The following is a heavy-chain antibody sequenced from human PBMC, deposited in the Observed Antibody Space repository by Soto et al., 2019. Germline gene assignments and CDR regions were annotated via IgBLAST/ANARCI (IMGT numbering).Heavy chain of an antibody. D-gene: IGHD2-2*01. V-gene: IGHV3-23*01. J-gene: IGHJ6*03. CDR2: LGGNGFTT. CDR1: GFTFGSYA. Sequence: EVQLLESGGGLVQPGGSLRLSCVVSGFTFGSYAMSWVRQAPEKGPEWVAILGGNGFTTYYADSVKGRFTNSGDKSKSTLFHPINSLRADDTGVYYCAIALRPSLNFFYYMDVWGRGTSVTVSS. CDR3: AIALRPSLNFFYYMDV.